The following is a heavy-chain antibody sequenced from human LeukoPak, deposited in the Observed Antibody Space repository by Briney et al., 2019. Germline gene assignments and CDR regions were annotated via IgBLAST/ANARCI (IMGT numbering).Heavy chain of an antibody. CDR3: ATYSGVHHKTFDD. V-gene: IGHV3-7*03. D-gene: IGHD1-26*01. CDR1: GFSLSRYW. J-gene: IGHJ4*02. CDR2: IKQDESEK. Sequence: GGSLRLSCAASGFSLSRYWMSWVRQAPGEGLEWVANIKQDESEKDYVDSVRGRFTISRDNAKNLLYLQMNSLRAEDTALYYCATYSGVHHKTFDDWGQGTLVTVSS.